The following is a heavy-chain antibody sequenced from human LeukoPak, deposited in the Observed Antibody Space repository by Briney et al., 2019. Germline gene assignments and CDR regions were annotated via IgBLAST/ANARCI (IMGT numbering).Heavy chain of an antibody. CDR3: AKEYSSGWYYFDY. Sequence: PGGSLRLSCAASGFTFDDYAMHWVRQAPGKGLEWVSGISWNSGSIGYADSVKGRLTISRDNAKNSLYLQMNSLRAEDTALYYCAKEYSSGWYYFDYWGQGTLVTVSS. CDR2: ISWNSGSI. CDR1: GFTFDDYA. D-gene: IGHD6-19*01. J-gene: IGHJ4*02. V-gene: IGHV3-9*01.